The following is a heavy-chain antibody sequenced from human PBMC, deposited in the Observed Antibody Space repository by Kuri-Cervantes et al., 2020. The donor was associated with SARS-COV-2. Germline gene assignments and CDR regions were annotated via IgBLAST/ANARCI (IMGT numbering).Heavy chain of an antibody. V-gene: IGHV3-21*01. CDR1: GFVFSSYT. CDR3: TCDPTLRNDWFDP. Sequence: GGSLRLSCAASGFVFSSYTMNWVRQAPGKGLEWVSSITAGGNNIHYADSVKGRFTISRDNAKKLLYLEMNSLRAEDTALYYCTCDPTLRNDWFDPWGPGTFVTVSS. J-gene: IGHJ5*02. CDR2: ITAGGNNI.